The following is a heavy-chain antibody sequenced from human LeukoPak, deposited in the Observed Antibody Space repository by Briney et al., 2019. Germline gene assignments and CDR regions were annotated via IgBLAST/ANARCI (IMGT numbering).Heavy chain of an antibody. D-gene: IGHD6-19*01. V-gene: IGHV1-69*13. Sequence: SVKVSCKASGGTFSSYAISWVQQAPGQGLEWMGGIIPIFGTANYAQKFQGRVTITADESTSTAYMELSSLRSEDTAVYYCAREITSSGWGLGGANWFDPWGQGTLVTVSS. J-gene: IGHJ5*02. CDR1: GGTFSSYA. CDR3: AREITSSGWGLGGANWFDP. CDR2: IIPIFGTA.